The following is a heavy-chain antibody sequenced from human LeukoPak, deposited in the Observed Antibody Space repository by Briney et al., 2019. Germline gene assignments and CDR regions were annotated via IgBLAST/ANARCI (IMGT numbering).Heavy chain of an antibody. CDR1: GYTFTIYY. V-gene: IGHV1-46*01. CDR3: ARSQGGTPYYYHGKDV. CDR2: INPSGGST. J-gene: IGHJ6*02. D-gene: IGHD3-16*01. Sequence: ASVKVSCKASGYTFTIYYIHWVRQAPGQGLEWMGLINPSGGSTSYAQKFQGRVTMTRDTSTSTVYMELSSLRSEDTAVYFCARSQGGTPYYYHGKDVWGQGTTVTVSS.